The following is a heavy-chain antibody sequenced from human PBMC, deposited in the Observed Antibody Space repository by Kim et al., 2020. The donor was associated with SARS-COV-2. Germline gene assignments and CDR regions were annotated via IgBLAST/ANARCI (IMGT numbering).Heavy chain of an antibody. CDR1: GGSISSYY. V-gene: IGHV4-59*13. Sequence: SETLSLTCTVSGGSISSYYWSWIRQPPGKGLEWIGYIYYSGSTNYNPSLKSRVTISVDTSKNQFSLKLSSVTAADTAGYYCSRDWGNYYYGMDVGGQGTT. D-gene: IGHD3-16*01. J-gene: IGHJ6*02. CDR3: SRDWGNYYYGMDV. CDR2: IYYSGST.